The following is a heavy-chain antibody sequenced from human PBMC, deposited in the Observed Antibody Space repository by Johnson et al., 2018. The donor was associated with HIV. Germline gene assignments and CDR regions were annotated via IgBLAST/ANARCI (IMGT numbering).Heavy chain of an antibody. CDR1: GFTFSSYA. J-gene: IGHJ3*02. CDR2: ISYDGSNK. Sequence: QVQLVESGGGVVQPGRSLRLSCASSGFTFSSYAMHWVRQAPGKGLEWVAVISYDGSNKYYADSVKGRFTISRDNSKNTLYLQMNSLRAEDTALYYCAKLPYYYDSSGYSDDAFDIWGQGTMVTVSS. D-gene: IGHD3-22*01. V-gene: IGHV3-30*18. CDR3: AKLPYYYDSSGYSDDAFDI.